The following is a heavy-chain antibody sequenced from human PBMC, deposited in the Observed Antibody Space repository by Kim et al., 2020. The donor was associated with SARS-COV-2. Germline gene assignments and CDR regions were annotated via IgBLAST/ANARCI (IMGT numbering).Heavy chain of an antibody. CDR2: IYYSGST. Sequence: SETLSLTCTVSGGSISSGGYYWSWIRQHPGKGLEWIGYIYYSGSTYYNPSLKSRVTISVDTSKNQFSLKLSSVTAADTAVYYCARTIQLWEYFDYWGQGTLVTVSS. CDR3: ARTIQLWEYFDY. D-gene: IGHD5-18*01. V-gene: IGHV4-31*03. CDR1: GGSISSGGYY. J-gene: IGHJ4*02.